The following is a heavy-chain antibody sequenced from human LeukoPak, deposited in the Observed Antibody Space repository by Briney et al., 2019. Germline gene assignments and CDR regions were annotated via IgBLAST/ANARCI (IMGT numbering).Heavy chain of an antibody. J-gene: IGHJ5*02. D-gene: IGHD6-13*01. CDR2: INHSGST. CDR1: GGSVSGYY. Sequence: SETLSLTCAVYGGSVSGYYWSWIRQPPGKGLEWIGEINHSGSTNYNPSLKSRVTISVDTSKNQFSLKLSSVTAADTAVYYCARKGWGFPGYSSSWYQGYNWFDPWGQGTLVTVSS. CDR3: ARKGWGFPGYSSSWYQGYNWFDP. V-gene: IGHV4-34*01.